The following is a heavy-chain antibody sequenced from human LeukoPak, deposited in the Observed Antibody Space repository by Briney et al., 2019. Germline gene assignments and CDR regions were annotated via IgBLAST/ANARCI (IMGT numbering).Heavy chain of an antibody. CDR2: IRSETYGGTT. Sequence: SGGSLRLSCTASGFTFGDYAMSWFRQAPGKGLECVGFIRSETYGGTTEYAASVKGRFSISRDDSKSIAYLQMNSLKTEDTAVYFCTRDPAGYAYGYSFFDYWGQGTLVTVSS. J-gene: IGHJ4*02. V-gene: IGHV3-49*03. D-gene: IGHD3-22*01. CDR3: TRDPAGYAYGYSFFDY. CDR1: GFTFGDYA.